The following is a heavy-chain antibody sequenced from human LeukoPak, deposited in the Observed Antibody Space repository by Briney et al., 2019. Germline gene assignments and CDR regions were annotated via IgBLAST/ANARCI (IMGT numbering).Heavy chain of an antibody. CDR3: AGLWADDILTGDHFDY. J-gene: IGHJ4*02. D-gene: IGHD3-9*01. CDR1: GGSISSSSYY. Sequence: SETLSLTWTVSGGSISSSSYYWGWIRQPPGKGLEWIGSIYYSGSTYYNPSLKSRVTISVDTSKNQFSLKLSSVTAADTAVYYCAGLWADDILTGDHFDYWGQGTLVTVSS. V-gene: IGHV4-39*01. CDR2: IYYSGST.